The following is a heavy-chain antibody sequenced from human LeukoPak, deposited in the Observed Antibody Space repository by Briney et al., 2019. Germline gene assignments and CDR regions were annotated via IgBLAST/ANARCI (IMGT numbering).Heavy chain of an antibody. D-gene: IGHD3-10*01. V-gene: IGHV3-21*04. Sequence: GGSLRLSCAASGFTFSSYSMNWVRQAPGKGLEWVSSISSSSSYIYYADSVKGRFTISRDNSKNTMYLQMNSLTAEDTADYYCAKGAILRWFGGLGEGRFDAWGQGTLVTVSS. CDR2: ISSSSSYI. J-gene: IGHJ5*02. CDR1: GFTFSSYS. CDR3: AKGAILRWFGGLGEGRFDA.